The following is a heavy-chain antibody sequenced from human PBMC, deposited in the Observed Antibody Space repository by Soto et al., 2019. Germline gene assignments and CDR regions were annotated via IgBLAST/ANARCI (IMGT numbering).Heavy chain of an antibody. Sequence: GESLKISCKGSGYSFTSHCIGLVRQMPGKGLEWMGIIYPGDSDTRYSPSFQGQVTISADKSISTAYLQWSSLKASDTAMYYCARDDHYYYYGMDVWGQGTTVTVSS. J-gene: IGHJ6*02. D-gene: IGHD3-3*01. V-gene: IGHV5-51*01. CDR2: IYPGDSDT. CDR3: ARDDHYYYYGMDV. CDR1: GYSFTSHC.